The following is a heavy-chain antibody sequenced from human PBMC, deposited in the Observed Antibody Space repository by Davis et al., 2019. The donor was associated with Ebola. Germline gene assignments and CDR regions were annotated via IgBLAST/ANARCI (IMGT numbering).Heavy chain of an antibody. CDR3: ARGGQYSSSSYDY. V-gene: IGHV4-59*01. Sequence: SETLSLTCTVSGGSISSYYWSWIRQPPGKGLEWIGYIYYSGSTNYNPTLKSRVNISVETSKNQFSLKLSSVTAADTAVYYCARGGQYSSSSYDYWGQGTLVTVSS. CDR2: IYYSGST. D-gene: IGHD6-6*01. J-gene: IGHJ4*02. CDR1: GGSISSYY.